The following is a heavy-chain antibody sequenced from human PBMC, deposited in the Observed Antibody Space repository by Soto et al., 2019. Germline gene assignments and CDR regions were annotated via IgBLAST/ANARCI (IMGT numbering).Heavy chain of an antibody. J-gene: IGHJ6*02. V-gene: IGHV3-13*01. CDR1: GFTFSSYD. CDR3: ARDRGGYGPPDV. CDR2: IGTAGDT. Sequence: PGGSLRLSCAASGFTFSSYDMHWVRQATGKGLEWVSAIGTAGDTYYPGSVKGRFTISRENAKNSLYLQMNSLRAGDTAVYYCARDRGGYGPPDVWGQGPTVTVYS. D-gene: IGHD3-10*01.